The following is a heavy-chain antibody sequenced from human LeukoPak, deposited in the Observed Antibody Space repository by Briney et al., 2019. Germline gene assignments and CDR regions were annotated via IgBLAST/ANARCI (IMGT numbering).Heavy chain of an antibody. CDR1: GFTFDDYG. D-gene: IGHD4-17*01. J-gene: IGHJ3*02. CDR3: ARGDYGDYTDDAFDI. V-gene: IGHV3-20*04. Sequence: GGSLRLSCAASGFTFDDYGMSWVRQAPGKGLEWVSGINWNGGSTGYADSVKGRFTISRDNAKNSLYLQMNSLRAEDTAVYYCARGDYGDYTDDAFDIWGQGTMVTVSS. CDR2: INWNGGST.